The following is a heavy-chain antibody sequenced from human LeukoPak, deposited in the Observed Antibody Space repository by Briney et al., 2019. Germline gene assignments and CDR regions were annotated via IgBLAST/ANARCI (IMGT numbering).Heavy chain of an antibody. CDR3: ARRPHPFYSPNWFDP. V-gene: IGHV4-34*01. Sequence: SETLSLTCAVYGGSFSGYYWSWIRQPPGKGPEWIGEINHSGSTNYNPSLKSRVTISVDTSKNQFSLKLSSVTAADTAVYYCARRPHPFYSPNWFDPWGQGTLVTVSS. D-gene: IGHD2/OR15-2a*01. CDR1: GGSFSGYY. CDR2: INHSGST. J-gene: IGHJ5*02.